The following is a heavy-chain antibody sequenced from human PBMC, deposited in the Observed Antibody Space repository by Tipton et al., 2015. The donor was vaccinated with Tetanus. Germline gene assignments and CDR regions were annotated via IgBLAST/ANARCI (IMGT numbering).Heavy chain of an antibody. CDR2: FHHSGST. D-gene: IGHD4-17*01. Sequence: TLSLTCSVSGGSISSGDYFWSWIRQLPGKGLECLGNFHHSGSTYYDPSLKSRVTISTDTSKNQFSLRLSSVTAEDTAVYYCAKDLLIDYGDYGRFDYWGQGTLVTVSS. CDR1: GGSISSGDYF. V-gene: IGHV4-31*03. CDR3: AKDLLIDYGDYGRFDY. J-gene: IGHJ4*02.